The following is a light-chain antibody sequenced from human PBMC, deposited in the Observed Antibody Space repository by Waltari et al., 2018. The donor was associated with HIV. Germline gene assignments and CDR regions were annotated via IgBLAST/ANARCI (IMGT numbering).Light chain of an antibody. CDR3: QQYNNWPRT. Sequence: EIVMTQSPATLSVSPGERVTFSCRASHSVSSKLAWYQQKPGQAPRLLIYAASTRDTGIPARFSGGGSGTEFTLTISSLQSEDFAVYFCQQYNNWPRTFGGGTRVEI. J-gene: IGKJ4*01. CDR2: AAS. V-gene: IGKV3-15*01. CDR1: HSVSSK.